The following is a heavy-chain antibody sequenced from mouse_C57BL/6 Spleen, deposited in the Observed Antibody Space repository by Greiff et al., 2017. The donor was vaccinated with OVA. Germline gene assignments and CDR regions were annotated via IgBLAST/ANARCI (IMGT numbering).Heavy chain of an antibody. D-gene: IGHD3-2*02. CDR3: AQTAQATDAMDY. Sequence: VQLQQPGAELVKPGASVKLSCKASGYTFTSYWMQWVKQRPGQGLEWIGEIDPSDSYTNYNQKFKGKATLTVDTSSSTAYMQLSSLTSEDSAVYYCAQTAQATDAMDYWGQGTSVTVSS. CDR1: GYTFTSYW. CDR2: IDPSDSYT. J-gene: IGHJ4*01. V-gene: IGHV1-50*01.